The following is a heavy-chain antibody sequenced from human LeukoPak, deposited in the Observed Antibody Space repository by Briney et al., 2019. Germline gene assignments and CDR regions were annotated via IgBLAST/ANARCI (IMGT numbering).Heavy chain of an antibody. Sequence: SVKVSCNASGGTFSSYAISWVRQAPGQGLEWMGRIIPIFGIAKYAQKFQGRVTITADKSTSTAYMELSSLRSEDTAVYYCARECGSEDSGSYYCYYCYGMDVWGQGTTVTVSS. CDR1: GGTFSSYA. CDR3: ARECGSEDSGSYYCYYCYGMDV. CDR2: IIPIFGIA. D-gene: IGHD1-26*01. V-gene: IGHV1-69*04. J-gene: IGHJ6*02.